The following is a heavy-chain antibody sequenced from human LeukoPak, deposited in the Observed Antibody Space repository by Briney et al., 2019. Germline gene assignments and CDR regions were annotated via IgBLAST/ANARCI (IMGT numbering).Heavy chain of an antibody. CDR1: GGSISSSSYY. V-gene: IGHV4-39*07. J-gene: IGHJ5*02. D-gene: IGHD2-8*02. CDR3: ARDQVLENWFDP. CDR2: IYYSGST. Sequence: PSETLSLTCTVSGGSISSSSYYWGWIRQPPGKGLEWIGSIYYSGSTYYNPSLKSRVTISVDPSKNQSSLKLSSVTAADTAVYYCARDQVLENWFDPWGQGTLVTVSS.